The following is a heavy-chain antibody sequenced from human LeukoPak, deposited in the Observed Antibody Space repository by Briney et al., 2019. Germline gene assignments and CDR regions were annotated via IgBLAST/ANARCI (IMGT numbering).Heavy chain of an antibody. J-gene: IGHJ1*01. D-gene: IGHD2-2*01. CDR1: GFTFSSYW. CDR2: IKQDGSEK. CDR3: ARDLGYCSSTSCRAEYFQH. Sequence: PGGSLRLSCAASGFTFSSYWMSWVRQAPGKGLEWVANIKQDGSEKYYVDSVKGRFTISRDNAKNSLYLQMNSLRAEDTAVYYCARDLGYCSSTSCRAEYFQHWGQGTLVTVSS. V-gene: IGHV3-7*01.